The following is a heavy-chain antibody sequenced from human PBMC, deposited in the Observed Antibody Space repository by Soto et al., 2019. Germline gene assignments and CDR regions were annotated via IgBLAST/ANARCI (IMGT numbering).Heavy chain of an antibody. CDR1: GFNFEEYG. Sequence: EVHLVESGGRMVRPGESLRLSCAASGFNFEEYGMTWVRQAPGKGLEWVAGSNWDGDDTGYADSVQGRFTISRDNAKKFHKLQRISIRVEDTALYYCARGAIAGAVSSDYWGQGTLVTVSS. J-gene: IGHJ4*02. D-gene: IGHD6-19*01. V-gene: IGHV3-20*04. CDR3: ARGAIAGAVSSDY. CDR2: SNWDGDDT.